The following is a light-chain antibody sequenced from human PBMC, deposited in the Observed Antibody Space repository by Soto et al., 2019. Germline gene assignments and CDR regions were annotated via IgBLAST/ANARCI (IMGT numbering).Light chain of an antibody. J-gene: IGLJ2*01. CDR3: RSYAGGNDVI. Sequence: QSALTQPPSASGSPGQSVTISCTGTGSDVGGYNFVSWYQQHPGKAPKLMIYDVTKRPSGVPDRFSGSKSGNTVSLTVSGLQAEDEADYYYRSYAGGNDVIFGGETKLTVL. V-gene: IGLV2-8*01. CDR2: DVT. CDR1: GSDVGGYNF.